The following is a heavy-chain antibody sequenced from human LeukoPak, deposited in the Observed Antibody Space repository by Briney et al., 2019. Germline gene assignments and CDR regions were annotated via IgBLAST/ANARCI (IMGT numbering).Heavy chain of an antibody. CDR1: GFTFSTYW. D-gene: IGHD6-13*01. J-gene: IGHJ4*02. V-gene: IGHV3-7*01. CDR3: ARDSAGNDY. Sequence: GGSLRLSCAASGFTFSTYWMSWVRQAPGKGLEWVANIKQDGSEKYYVDSVKGRFTISRDNAKSSLYLQMNSLRAEDTAMYYCARDSAGNDYWGQGTLVTVSS. CDR2: IKQDGSEK.